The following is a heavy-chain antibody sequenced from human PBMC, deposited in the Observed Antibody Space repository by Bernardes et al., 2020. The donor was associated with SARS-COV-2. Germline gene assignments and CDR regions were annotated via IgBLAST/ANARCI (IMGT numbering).Heavy chain of an antibody. CDR1: GFTFSSYG. D-gene: IGHD3-10*01. Sequence: GGSLRLSCAASGFTFSSYGMHWVRQAPGKGLEWVAVIWYDGSNKYYADSVKGRFTISRDNSKNTLYLQMNSLRAEDTAVYYCAREATEGLLWFRESNWFDPWGQGTLVTVSS. V-gene: IGHV3-33*01. J-gene: IGHJ5*02. CDR2: IWYDGSNK. CDR3: AREATEGLLWFRESNWFDP.